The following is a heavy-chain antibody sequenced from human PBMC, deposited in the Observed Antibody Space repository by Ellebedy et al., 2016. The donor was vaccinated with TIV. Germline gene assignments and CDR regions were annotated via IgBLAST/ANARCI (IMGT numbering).Heavy chain of an antibody. J-gene: IGHJ3*02. CDR1: GGSISSSNW. D-gene: IGHD2-21*02. CDR2: IWHSGST. V-gene: IGHV4-4*02. CDR3: ARDPYCGGDCSNDAFDI. Sequence: MPSETLSLTCAVSGGSISSSNWWSWVRQPPGKGLEWIGEIWHSGSTNYNPSLKSRVTISVDKSKNQFSLKLSSVTAADTAVYYCARDPYCGGDCSNDAFDIWGQGTMVTVSS.